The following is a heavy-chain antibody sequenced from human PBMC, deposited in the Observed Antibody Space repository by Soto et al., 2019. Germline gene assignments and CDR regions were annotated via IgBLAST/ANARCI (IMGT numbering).Heavy chain of an antibody. J-gene: IGHJ4*02. V-gene: IGHV4-31*03. CDR2: SYYTGSS. Sequence: TLSLTCTVSGGSISSGGYYWSWIRQHPGKGLEWVGYSYYTGSSYYNPSLKSRVTISVDASKNQLSLRLASVTAADTAVYYCARDLRGYSRYDYLDYWGQGIPVTVSS. CDR3: ARDLRGYSRYDYLDY. CDR1: GGSISSGGYY. D-gene: IGHD5-12*01.